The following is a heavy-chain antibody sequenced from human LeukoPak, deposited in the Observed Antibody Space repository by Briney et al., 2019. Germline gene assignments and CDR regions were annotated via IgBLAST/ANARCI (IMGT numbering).Heavy chain of an antibody. D-gene: IGHD6-6*01. CDR3: ARAGSSSPSNYYYYGMDV. CDR2: INPNSGGT. V-gene: IGHV1-2*06. J-gene: IGHJ6*02. Sequence: ASVKVSCKASGYTLTDYYMYWVRQAPGQGLEWMGRINPNSGGTNYAQKFQGRVTMTRDTSISTVYMELSSLRSEDTAVYYCARAGSSSPSNYYYYGMDVWGQGTTVTVSS. CDR1: GYTLTDYY.